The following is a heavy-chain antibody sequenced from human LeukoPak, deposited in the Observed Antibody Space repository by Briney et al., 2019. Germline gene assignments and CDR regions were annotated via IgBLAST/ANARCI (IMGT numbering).Heavy chain of an antibody. V-gene: IGHV3-21*01. CDR3: AIYGVADIWDV. J-gene: IGHJ6*02. D-gene: IGHD3-3*01. CDR1: GLTFSYYS. CDR2: ISGSDNYI. Sequence: PGGSLRLSCAASGLTFSYYSLNWVRQAPGKGLEWVSSISGSDNYIYYADSVKGRFTISRDNAKNSLYLQMNSLRAEDTAVYYCAIYGVADIWDVWGQGTTVTVSS.